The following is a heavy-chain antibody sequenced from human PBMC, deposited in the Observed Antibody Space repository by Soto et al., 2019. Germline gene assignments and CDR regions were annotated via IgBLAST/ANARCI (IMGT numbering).Heavy chain of an antibody. CDR3: AREGILTGYQPRDYYYGMDV. CDR1: GYTFTSYY. V-gene: IGHV1-46*01. CDR2: INPSGGST. Sequence: GASVKVSCKASGYTFTSYYMHWVRQAPGQGLEWMGIINPSGGSTSYAQKFQGRVTMTRDTSTSTVYMELSSLRSEDTAVYYCAREGILTGYQPRDYYYGMDVWGQGTTVIVSS. J-gene: IGHJ6*02. D-gene: IGHD3-9*01.